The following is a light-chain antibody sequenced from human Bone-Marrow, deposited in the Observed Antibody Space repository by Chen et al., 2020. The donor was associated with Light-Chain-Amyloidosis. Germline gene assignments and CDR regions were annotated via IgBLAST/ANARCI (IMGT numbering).Light chain of an antibody. V-gene: IGKV1-39*01. CDR1: QTVKSY. J-gene: IGKJ4*01. CDR2: DTS. Sequence: DIQMTQSPSSPAASVGDRVIITCRASQTVKSYLNWYQQRPGTVPKPLIYDTSTLQSGVPSKFVGSGSGTEFTLTINGLQREDFATYYCQQSYIVPLTFGGGTRVE. CDR3: QQSYIVPLT.